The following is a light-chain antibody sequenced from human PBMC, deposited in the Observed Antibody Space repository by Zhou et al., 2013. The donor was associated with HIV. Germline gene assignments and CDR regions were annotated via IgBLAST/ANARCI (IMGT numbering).Light chain of an antibody. CDR1: QGVNS. J-gene: IGKJ2*01. Sequence: EVVLTQSPGTLSLSPRERATLFCWASQGVNSLNWYQKRRGQAPRLLMYETSRRASGIPDRFIGSVSGTNFSLSITKVDREDFAVYYCQHLEFFGLGT. CDR3: QHLEF. V-gene: IGKV3D-20*02. CDR2: ETS.